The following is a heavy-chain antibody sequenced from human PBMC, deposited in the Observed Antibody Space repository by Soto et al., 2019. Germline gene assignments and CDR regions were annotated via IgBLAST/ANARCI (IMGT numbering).Heavy chain of an antibody. V-gene: IGHV3-33*01. CDR1: GFTFSSYG. Sequence: ESGGGVVQPGRSLRLSCAASGFTFSSYGMHWVRQAPGKGLEWVAVIWYDGSNKYYADSVKGRFTISRDNSKNTLYLQMNSLRAEDTAVYYCARDLRIAVAEYYFDYWGQGTLVTVSS. CDR3: ARDLRIAVAEYYFDY. CDR2: IWYDGSNK. J-gene: IGHJ4*02. D-gene: IGHD6-19*01.